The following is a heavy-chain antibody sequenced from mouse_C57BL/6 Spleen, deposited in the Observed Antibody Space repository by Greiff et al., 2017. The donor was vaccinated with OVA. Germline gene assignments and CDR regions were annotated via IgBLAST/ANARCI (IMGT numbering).Heavy chain of an antibody. V-gene: IGHV1-59*01. D-gene: IGHD4-1*01. CDR3: ARGEELGPFAY. CDR1: GYTFTSYW. CDR2: IDPSDSYT. J-gene: IGHJ3*01. Sequence: QVQLQQPGAELVRPGTSVKLSCKASGYTFTSYWMHWVKQRPGQGLEWIGVIDPSDSYTNYNQKFKGKATLTVDTSSSTAYMQLSSLTSEDSAVYYCARGEELGPFAYWGQGTLVTVSA.